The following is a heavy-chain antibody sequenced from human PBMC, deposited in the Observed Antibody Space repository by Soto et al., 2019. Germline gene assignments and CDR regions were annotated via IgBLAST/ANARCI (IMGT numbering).Heavy chain of an antibody. CDR3: ARANYFDY. J-gene: IGHJ4*02. V-gene: IGHV4-61*08. Sequence: PSETLSLTCTVSGGSISSGGYYWSWIRQHPGKGLEWIGYIYYSGSTNYNPSLKSRVSISVDTSKNQFSLRLRSVNAADTAVYYCARANYFDYWGQGTLVTVSS. CDR2: IYYSGST. CDR1: GGSISSGGYY.